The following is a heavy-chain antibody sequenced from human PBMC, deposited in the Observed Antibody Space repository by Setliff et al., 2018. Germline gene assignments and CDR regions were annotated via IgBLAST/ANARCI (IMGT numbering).Heavy chain of an antibody. Sequence: GGSLRLSCAASGFTFSSYAITWVRQAPGKGLEWVSMISGSAQTTYYADSVKGRFTISRDNSKNTLYLQMISLRAEDTAVYYCAKGSIPFWYFDLWGRGTLVTVSS. CDR1: GFTFSSYA. CDR2: ISGSAQTT. CDR3: AKGSIPFWYFDL. V-gene: IGHV3-23*01. J-gene: IGHJ2*01.